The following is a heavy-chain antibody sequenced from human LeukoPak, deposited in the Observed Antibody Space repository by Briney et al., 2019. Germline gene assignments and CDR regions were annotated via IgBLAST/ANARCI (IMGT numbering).Heavy chain of an antibody. CDR2: IWYDGSNK. D-gene: IGHD1-26*01. Sequence: PGGSLRLSCAASGFTFSSYGMHWVRQAPGKGLEWVAVIWYDGSNKYYADSVKGRFTISRDNSKNTLYLQMNSLRAEDTAVYYCARAPPRQWELQGFDYWGQGTLVTVSS. V-gene: IGHV3-33*01. J-gene: IGHJ4*02. CDR1: GFTFSSYG. CDR3: ARAPPRQWELQGFDY.